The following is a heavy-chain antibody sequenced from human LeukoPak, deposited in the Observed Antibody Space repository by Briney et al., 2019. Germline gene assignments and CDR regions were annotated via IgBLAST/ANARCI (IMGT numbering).Heavy chain of an antibody. J-gene: IGHJ5*02. CDR1: GGSISSSSYY. CDR2: IYYSGST. CDR3: ALLWFGESNWFDP. Sequence: TASETLSLTCTVSGGSISSSSYYWGWIRQPPGKGLEWIGSIYYSGSTYYNPSLKSRVTLSVDTSKNQFSLKLRSVTAADTAVYYCALLWFGESNWFDPWGQGTLVTVSS. V-gene: IGHV4-39*01. D-gene: IGHD3-10*01.